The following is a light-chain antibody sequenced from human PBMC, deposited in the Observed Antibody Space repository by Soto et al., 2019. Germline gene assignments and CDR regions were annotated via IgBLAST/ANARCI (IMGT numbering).Light chain of an antibody. Sequence: DIQMTQSPSTLSASVGDRVTITCRASQSISSWLAWYQQKPGKAPKLLIYKASSLESGVPARFSGSGSGTEFTLTMSSLQPDDFATYYCQQYNTYSGTFGPGTKVDIK. CDR2: KAS. CDR1: QSISSW. J-gene: IGKJ3*01. V-gene: IGKV1-5*03. CDR3: QQYNTYSGT.